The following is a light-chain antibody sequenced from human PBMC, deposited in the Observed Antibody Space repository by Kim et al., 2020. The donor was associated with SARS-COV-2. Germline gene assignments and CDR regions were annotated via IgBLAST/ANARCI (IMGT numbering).Light chain of an antibody. CDR2: DDN. CDR1: NSNIGNNY. CDR3: GTWDSSLSAGV. J-gene: IGLJ3*02. V-gene: IGLV1-51*01. Sequence: GQKVPIACSGGNSNIGNNYVAWYQQHPGTAPKLLIYDDNKRPSGIPDRFSGSKSGTSATLGITGLQTGDEADYYCGTWDSSLSAGVFGGGTKLTVL.